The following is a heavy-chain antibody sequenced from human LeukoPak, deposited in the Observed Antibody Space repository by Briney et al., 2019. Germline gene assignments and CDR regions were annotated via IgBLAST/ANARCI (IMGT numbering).Heavy chain of an antibody. V-gene: IGHV3-23*01. J-gene: IGHJ4*02. CDR2: ISGDGTRT. Sequence: GGSLRLSCAASGFSLSSYAMTWARQAPVKGLEWVSAISGDGTRTYYADSVKGRFTISRDNSKNTLYLEMSSLRVEDTAIYYCAKWPEGAMDYFDYWGQGTLVTVSS. CDR3: AKWPEGAMDYFDY. D-gene: IGHD3-16*01. CDR1: GFSLSSYA.